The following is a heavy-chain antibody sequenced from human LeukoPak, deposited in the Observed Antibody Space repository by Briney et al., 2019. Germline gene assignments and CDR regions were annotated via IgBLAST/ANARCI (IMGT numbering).Heavy chain of an antibody. D-gene: IGHD3-10*01. Sequence: GGSLRLACAASGFIFSSDGRSWGRQAPGKGLEWFSGINWNGGSTGYADSVKGRFTISRDNAKDSLYVQMTSLRAEDTALYHCARVRFGELETYYYMDVWGKGTTVTI. CDR1: GFIFSSDG. V-gene: IGHV3-20*01. CDR2: INWNGGST. CDR3: ARVRFGELETYYYMDV. J-gene: IGHJ6*03.